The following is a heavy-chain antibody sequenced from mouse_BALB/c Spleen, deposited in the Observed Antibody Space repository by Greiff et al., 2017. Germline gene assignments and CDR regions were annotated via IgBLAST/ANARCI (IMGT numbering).Heavy chain of an antibody. J-gene: IGHJ3*01. CDR3: TRGGDYGSSYEGWFAY. D-gene: IGHD1-1*01. Sequence: VQLKQSGTVLARPGASVKMSCKASGYTFTSYWMHWVKQRPGQGLEWIGAIYPGNSDTSYNQKFKGKAKLTAVTSTSTAYMELSSLTNEDSAVYYCTRGGDYGSSYEGWFAYWGQGTLVTVSA. V-gene: IGHV1-5*01. CDR2: IYPGNSDT. CDR1: GYTFTSYW.